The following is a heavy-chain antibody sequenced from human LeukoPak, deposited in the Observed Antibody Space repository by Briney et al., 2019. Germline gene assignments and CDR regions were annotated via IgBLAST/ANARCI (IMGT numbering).Heavy chain of an antibody. CDR1: GASISSYY. J-gene: IGHJ4*02. V-gene: IGHV4-4*07. Sequence: SETLSLTCTVSGASISSYYWSWMRQPAGKGLEWIGRMYTSGTTDYNPSLKSRVTMSVDTSKNQFSLKLSSVTAADTAMYYCARYGSTGLDYWGQGTLVTVSS. D-gene: IGHD2-2*01. CDR3: ARYGSTGLDY. CDR2: MYTSGTT.